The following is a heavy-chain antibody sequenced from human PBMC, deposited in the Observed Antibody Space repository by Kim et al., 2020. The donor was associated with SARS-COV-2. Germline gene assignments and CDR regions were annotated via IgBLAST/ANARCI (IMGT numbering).Heavy chain of an antibody. Sequence: KGRFTNSRDNAKNTLYLQMNSLGAEDTAVYYCARVSPPDSSGYYHDAFDIWGQGTMVTVSS. J-gene: IGHJ3*02. CDR3: ARVSPPDSSGYYHDAFDI. D-gene: IGHD3-22*01. V-gene: IGHV3-74*01.